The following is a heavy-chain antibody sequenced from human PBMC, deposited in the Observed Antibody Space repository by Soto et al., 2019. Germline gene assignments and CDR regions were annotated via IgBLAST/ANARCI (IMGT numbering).Heavy chain of an antibody. CDR2: ISYDGSNK. J-gene: IGHJ4*02. D-gene: IGHD3-10*01. CDR1: GFTFSSYG. CDR3: KLSDY. Sequence: QVQLVESGGGVVQPGRSLRLSCAASGFTFSSYGMHWVRQAPGKGLEWVAVISYDGSNKYYADSVKGRFTISRDNSKNTLYLQMNSLRAEDTAVYYCKLSDYWGQGTLVTVSS. V-gene: IGHV3-30*03.